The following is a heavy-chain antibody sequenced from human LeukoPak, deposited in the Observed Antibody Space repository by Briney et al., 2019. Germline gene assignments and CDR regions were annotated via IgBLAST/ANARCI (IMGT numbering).Heavy chain of an antibody. V-gene: IGHV3-30*04. D-gene: IGHD4-17*01. CDR3: AKVQQPYGDYDPWFDP. CDR1: GFTFSSYA. J-gene: IGHJ5*02. Sequence: PGRSLRLSCAASGFTFSSYAMHWVRQAPGKGLEWVAVISYDGSNKYYADSVKGRFTISRDNSKNTLCLQMNSLRAEDTAVYYCAKVQQPYGDYDPWFDPWGQGTLVTVSS. CDR2: ISYDGSNK.